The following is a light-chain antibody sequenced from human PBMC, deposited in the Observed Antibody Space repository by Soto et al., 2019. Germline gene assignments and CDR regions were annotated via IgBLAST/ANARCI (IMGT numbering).Light chain of an antibody. J-gene: IGKJ1*01. V-gene: IGKV3-20*01. CDR3: QHYGSPSWT. CDR1: QSVTSNY. CDR2: AAS. Sequence: DIMLTQSAATLSLSPGERATLSCSASQSVTSNYLAWYQQKPGQAPRILIFAASSRATGIPDKFSGSGSGTDFNLTISRLETDDFAVYYCQHYGSPSWTFGQGTKVDIK.